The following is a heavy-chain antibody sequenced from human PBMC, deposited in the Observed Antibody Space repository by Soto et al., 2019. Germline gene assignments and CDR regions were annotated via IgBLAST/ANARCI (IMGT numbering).Heavy chain of an antibody. CDR3: ARPANTVADHFDL. CDR1: GYTFTIYW. CDR2: IYPSDSDT. J-gene: IGHJ4*02. V-gene: IGHV5-51*01. Sequence: GESLKSSCHVSGYTFTIYWIGWVRQMPGKGLEWMGIIYPSDSDTRYSPSFQGQVTISADQSINTAYLQWDSLKASDTAIYYCARPANTVADHFDLWGQGTPVTVSS. D-gene: IGHD4-17*01.